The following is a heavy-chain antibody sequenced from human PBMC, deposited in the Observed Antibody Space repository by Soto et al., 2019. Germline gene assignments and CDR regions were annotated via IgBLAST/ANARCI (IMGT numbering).Heavy chain of an antibody. CDR2: ISSSGSTI. J-gene: IGHJ4*02. D-gene: IGHD3-10*01. Sequence: EVQLVESGGGLVQPGGSLRLSCAASGFTFSSYEMNWDRQAPGKGLEWVSYISSSGSTIYYADSVKGRFTISRDNAKNSLYLQMNSLRAEDTAVYYCARAISDYYGSGVGYWGQGTLVTVSS. CDR1: GFTFSSYE. CDR3: ARAISDYYGSGVGY. V-gene: IGHV3-48*03.